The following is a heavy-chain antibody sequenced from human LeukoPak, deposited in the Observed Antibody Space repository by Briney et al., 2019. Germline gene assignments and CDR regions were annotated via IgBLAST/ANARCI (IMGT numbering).Heavy chain of an antibody. CDR1: GFTFSDYY. J-gene: IGHJ3*02. CDR2: ISSSGSTI. CDR3: ARDHCGGDCYPVNAFDI. D-gene: IGHD2-21*02. Sequence: GGSLRLSRAASGFTFSDYYMSWIRQAPGKGLEWVSYISSSGSTIYYADSVKGRFTISRDNAKNSLYLQMNSLRAEDTAVYYCARDHCGGDCYPVNAFDIWGQGTMVTVSS. V-gene: IGHV3-11*01.